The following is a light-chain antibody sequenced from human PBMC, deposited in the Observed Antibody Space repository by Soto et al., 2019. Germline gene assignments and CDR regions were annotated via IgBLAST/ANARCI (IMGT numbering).Light chain of an antibody. V-gene: IGLV1-40*01. J-gene: IGLJ1*01. CDR1: SSNSGAGYE. CDR2: DNN. CDR3: QSYDSSLSALHV. Sequence: QSVLTQPPSVSGAPGQRVTISCTGSSSNSGAGYEVHWYQQFPGTAPKLLIYDNNNRPSGVPDRFSASKSGTSASLAITGLQAEDEADYYCQSYDSSLSALHVFGTGTKLTVL.